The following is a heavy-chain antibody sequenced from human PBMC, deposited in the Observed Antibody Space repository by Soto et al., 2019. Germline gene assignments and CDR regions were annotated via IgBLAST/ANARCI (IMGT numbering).Heavy chain of an antibody. D-gene: IGHD2-2*01. CDR3: AREDSIVIPAVSDF. CDR1: GFAFSNYG. CDR2: ISKSDYT. J-gene: IGHJ4*02. Sequence: PGGSLRLSCTVSGFAFSNYGINWVRQAPGKGLEWVSSISKSDYTYYSDSVKGRFTISRDNAKNSVSLQMNTLRVEGTAVYYCAREDSIVIPAVSDFWGQGTLVTVYS. V-gene: IGHV3-21*01.